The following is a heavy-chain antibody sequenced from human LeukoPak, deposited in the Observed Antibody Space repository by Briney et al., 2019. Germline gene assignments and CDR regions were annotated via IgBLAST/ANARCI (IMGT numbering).Heavy chain of an antibody. D-gene: IGHD2-2*01. Sequence: PSETLSLTCTVSGGSVSSGSNYWSWIRQPPGKRLEWIGYIYYSGSTNYNPPLKSRVTISVDTSKNQFSLKLSSVTAADTAVYYCARETAAGRSSLDYWGQETLVTVSS. J-gene: IGHJ4*02. CDR2: IYYSGST. CDR3: ARETAAGRSSLDY. CDR1: GGSVSSGSNY. V-gene: IGHV4-61*01.